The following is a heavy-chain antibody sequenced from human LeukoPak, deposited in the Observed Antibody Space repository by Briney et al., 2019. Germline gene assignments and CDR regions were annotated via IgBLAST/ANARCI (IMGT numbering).Heavy chain of an antibody. CDR1: GCTFSSYS. D-gene: IGHD3-9*01. V-gene: IGHV3-48*04. CDR2: FSSSSSTI. Sequence: GGSLRLSCAASGCTFSSYSMNWVRQAPGKGLEWVSYFSSSSSTIYYADCVRGRFKISRDHAKNSVSVQMNSLRAEDTAVYYCARGAGSLTGYYKPDYWGQGTLVTVSS. CDR3: ARGAGSLTGYYKPDY. J-gene: IGHJ4*02.